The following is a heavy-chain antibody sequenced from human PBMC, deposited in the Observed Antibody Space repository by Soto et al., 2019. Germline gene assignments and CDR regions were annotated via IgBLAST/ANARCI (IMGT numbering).Heavy chain of an antibody. J-gene: IGHJ4*02. CDR2: INPNSGGT. V-gene: IGHV1-2*02. CDR1: GYTFTDYY. Sequence: QVQLVQSGAEVKKPGASVKVSCKASGYTFTDYYLHWVRQAPGQGLEWMGWINPNSGGTHYAQKFQGRVTTTRDTSITTAYMELNRLTSDDTAVYYCARDWGHYYGSGSFPSPHPSDIWGQGTLVTVSS. CDR3: ARDWGHYYGSGSFPSPHPSDI. D-gene: IGHD3-10*01.